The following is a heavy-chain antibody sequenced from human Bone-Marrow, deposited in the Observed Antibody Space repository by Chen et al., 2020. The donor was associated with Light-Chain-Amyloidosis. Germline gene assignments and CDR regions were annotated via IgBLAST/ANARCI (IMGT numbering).Heavy chain of an antibody. CDR2: ISYDGSNK. CDR1: GFTFSSYG. D-gene: IGHD2-21*02. V-gene: IGHV3-30*18. J-gene: IGHJ6*02. Sequence: QVQLVESGGGVVRPGRSLRLSCAASGFTFSSYGMHWVRQAPGKGLEWVAVISYDGSNKYYADSVKGRFTISRDNSKNTLYLQMNSLRAEDTAVYYCAKDGVLLSDGYGMDVWGQGTTVTVSS. CDR3: AKDGVLLSDGYGMDV.